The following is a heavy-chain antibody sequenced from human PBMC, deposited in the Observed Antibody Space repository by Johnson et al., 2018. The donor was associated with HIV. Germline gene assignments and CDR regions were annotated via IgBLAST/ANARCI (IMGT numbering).Heavy chain of an antibody. V-gene: IGHV3-30*02. CDR2: IRYDGSNK. CDR1: GFTFSDAW. Sequence: VQLVESGGGLVKPGGSLRLSCAVSGFTFSDAWMTWVRQAPGKGLEWVAFIRYDGSNKYYADSVKGRFTISRDNSKNTLYLQMNSLRAEDTAVYYCARDRGYSSSSANAFDIWGQGTMVTVSS. J-gene: IGHJ3*02. CDR3: ARDRGYSSSSANAFDI. D-gene: IGHD6-6*01.